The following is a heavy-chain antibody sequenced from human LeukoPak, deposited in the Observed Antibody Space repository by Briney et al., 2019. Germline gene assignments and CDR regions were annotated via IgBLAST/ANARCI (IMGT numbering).Heavy chain of an antibody. V-gene: IGHV3-74*01. CDR3: ARGRLWNIDY. J-gene: IGHJ4*02. D-gene: IGHD1/OR15-1a*01. CDR1: GFTFSSYW. CDR2: INRDGSST. Sequence: PGGSLRLSYAASGFTFSSYWMHWVRQAPGKGLVWVSRINRDGSSTTYADSVKGRVTISRDNTKNTVYLQMNSLRAEDTAVYYCARGRLWNIDYWGQGTLVTVSS.